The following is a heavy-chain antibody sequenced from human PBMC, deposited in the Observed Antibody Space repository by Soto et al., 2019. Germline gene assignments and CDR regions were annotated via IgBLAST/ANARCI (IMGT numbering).Heavy chain of an antibody. D-gene: IGHD5-18*01. CDR1: GGSISSSSYY. V-gene: IGHV4-39*01. CDR2: IYYSGST. CDR3: VRKLQLWSLA. Sequence: QLQLQESGPGLVKPSETLSLTCTVSGGSISSSSYYWGWIRQPPGKGLEWIGSIYYSGSTYYNPSLKSRVTITLDRSKNQFSLKLSSVTAADTAVSYCVRKLQLWSLAWGQGTLVTVSS. J-gene: IGHJ4*02.